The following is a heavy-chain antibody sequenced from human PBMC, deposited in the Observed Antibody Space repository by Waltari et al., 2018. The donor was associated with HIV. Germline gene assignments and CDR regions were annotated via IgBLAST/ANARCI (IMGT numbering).Heavy chain of an antibody. CDR1: GGSISSGSYY. CDR2: IYTSGGT. D-gene: IGHD3-22*01. CDR3: ARDNHYDSSGYLAVWGSFDI. J-gene: IGHJ3*02. V-gene: IGHV4-61*02. Sequence: QVQLQESGPGLVKPSQTLSLTCTVSGGSISSGSYYWSWIRQPAGKGLEWIGRIYTSGGTNYNPSLKSRGTISVDTSKNQFSLKLSSVTAADTAVYYCARDNHYDSSGYLAVWGSFDIWGQGTMVTVSS.